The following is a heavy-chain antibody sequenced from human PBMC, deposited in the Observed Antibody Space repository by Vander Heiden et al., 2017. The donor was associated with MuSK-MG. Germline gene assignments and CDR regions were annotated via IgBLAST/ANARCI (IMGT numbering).Heavy chain of an antibody. CDR2: FYYSGST. J-gene: IGHJ4*02. D-gene: IGHD2-15*01. CDR1: GGSISSYY. CDR3: ARQRYGGNDFDY. Sequence: QVQLQESGPGLVKPSETLSLICTVSGGSISSYYWSWIRQPPGKGLEWIGYFYYSGSTNDNPSLKSRVTISVDTSKNQFSLKLSSVTAADTAVYYCARQRYGGNDFDYWGQGTLVTVSS. V-gene: IGHV4-59*01.